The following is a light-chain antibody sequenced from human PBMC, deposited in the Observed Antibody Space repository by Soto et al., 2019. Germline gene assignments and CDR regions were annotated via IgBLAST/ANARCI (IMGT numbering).Light chain of an antibody. CDR2: KVS. CDR1: ESLVYSDGNTY. CDR3: MQGTHWPET. Sequence: DVVMTQSPLSLPVTLGQPASISCRSSESLVYSDGNTYLNWCQQRPGQSPRRLFYKVSNRDSGVPDRFSGSGSGTDFTLKISRVEAEDVGLYYCMQGTHWPETFGQGTKVDSK. J-gene: IGKJ1*01. V-gene: IGKV2-30*01.